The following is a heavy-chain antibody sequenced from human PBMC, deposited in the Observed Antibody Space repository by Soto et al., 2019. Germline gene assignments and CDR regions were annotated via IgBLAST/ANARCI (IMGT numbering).Heavy chain of an antibody. Sequence: GASVKVSCKASGGTFSSYAISWVRQAPGQGLEWMGGIIPIFGTANYAQKFQGRVTITADESTSTAYMELSSLRSEDTAVYYCALNHYDILTGPPAYYYYGMDVWGQGPTVTVCS. D-gene: IGHD3-9*01. CDR2: IIPIFGTA. CDR3: ALNHYDILTGPPAYYYYGMDV. V-gene: IGHV1-69*13. CDR1: GGTFSSYA. J-gene: IGHJ6*02.